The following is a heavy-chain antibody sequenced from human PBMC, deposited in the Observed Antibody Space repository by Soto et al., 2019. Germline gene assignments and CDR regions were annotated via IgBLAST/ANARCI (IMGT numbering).Heavy chain of an antibody. D-gene: IGHD3-3*01. CDR2: IRSKANSYAT. J-gene: IGHJ4*02. CDR3: TRHPYAFWSGYYHDY. V-gene: IGHV3-73*01. Sequence: PGRPLRLSCAVAGFTFIGSAMHCVLKASGKGLEWVGRIRSKANSYATAYAASVKGRFTISRDDSQNTAYLQMTSLKTEDTAVYYCTRHPYAFWSGYYHDYWGQGTLVTV. CDR1: GFTFIGSA.